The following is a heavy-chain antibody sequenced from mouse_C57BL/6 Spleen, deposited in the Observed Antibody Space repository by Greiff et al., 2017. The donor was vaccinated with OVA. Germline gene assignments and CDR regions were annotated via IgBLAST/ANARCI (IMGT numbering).Heavy chain of an antibody. CDR1: GYSITSGYD. V-gene: IGHV3-1*01. J-gene: IGHJ4*01. CDR2: ISYSGST. CDR3: ARSLYYYAMDY. Sequence: VQLQQSGPGMVKPSQSLSLTCTVTGYSITSGYDWHWIRHFPGNKLEWMGYISYSGSTNYNPSLKSRISITHDTSKNHFFLKLNSVTTEDTATYYCARSLYYYAMDYWGQGTSVTVSS. D-gene: IGHD6-5*01.